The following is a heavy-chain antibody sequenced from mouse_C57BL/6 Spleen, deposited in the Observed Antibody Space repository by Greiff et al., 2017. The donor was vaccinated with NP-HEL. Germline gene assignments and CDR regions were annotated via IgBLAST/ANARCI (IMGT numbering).Heavy chain of an antibody. V-gene: IGHV5-17*01. Sequence: EVKLMESGGGLVKPGGSLKLSCAASGFTFSDYGMHWVRQAPEKGLEWVAYISSGSSTIYYADTVKGRFTISRDNAQNTLFLQMTSLRSEDTAMYYCARYYYGSKFAYWGQGTLVTVSA. CDR1: GFTFSDYG. J-gene: IGHJ3*01. D-gene: IGHD1-1*01. CDR3: ARYYYGSKFAY. CDR2: ISSGSSTI.